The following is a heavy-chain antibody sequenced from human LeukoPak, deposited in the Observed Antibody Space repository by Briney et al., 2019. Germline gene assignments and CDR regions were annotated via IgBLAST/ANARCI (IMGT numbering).Heavy chain of an antibody. Sequence: GGSLRLSCAVSGFTFGVSYMGWIRQAPGKGLEWVSYISSSGSTTYYADSVKGRFTISRDNTKNSLYLQMNSLRAEDTAVYYCARPLWFGEPSSGFDYWGQGTLVTVSS. J-gene: IGHJ4*02. CDR3: ARPLWFGEPSSGFDY. D-gene: IGHD3-10*01. CDR2: ISSSGSTT. CDR1: GFTFGVSY. V-gene: IGHV3-11*01.